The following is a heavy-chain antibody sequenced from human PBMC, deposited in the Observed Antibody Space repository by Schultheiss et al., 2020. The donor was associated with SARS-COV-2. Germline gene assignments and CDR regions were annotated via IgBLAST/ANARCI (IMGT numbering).Heavy chain of an antibody. J-gene: IGHJ4*02. V-gene: IGHV3-48*01. Sequence: GGSLRLSCAASGFTFSSYAMSWVRQAPGKGLEWVSYISSDSSTMYYADSVKGRFTISRDNSKNTVYLQMNSLRAEDTAVYYCTTEGQWFGELSDSWGQGTLVTVSS. CDR1: GFTFSSYA. D-gene: IGHD3-10*01. CDR2: ISSDSSTM. CDR3: TTEGQWFGELSDS.